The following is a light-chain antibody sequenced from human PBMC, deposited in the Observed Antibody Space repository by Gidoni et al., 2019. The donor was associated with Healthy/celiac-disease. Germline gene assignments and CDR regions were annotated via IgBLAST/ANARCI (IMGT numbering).Light chain of an antibody. CDR3: QSADSSGTYV. V-gene: IGLV3-25*02. CDR1: ALPKQY. Sequence: ERTQPPLVAVAPGQPARITCSGDALPKQYADWYQQKPGQAPVLLIYKDSERPSVIPERFSGSSSGPTVTLTIRGVQAVATADYYCQSADSSGTYVFGTGPTVTVL. CDR2: KDS. J-gene: IGLJ1*01.